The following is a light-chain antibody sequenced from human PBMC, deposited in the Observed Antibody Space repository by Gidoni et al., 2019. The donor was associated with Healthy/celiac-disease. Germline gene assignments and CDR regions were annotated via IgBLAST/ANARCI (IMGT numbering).Light chain of an antibody. CDR3: QQYNNWPPWT. CDR1: QSVSSN. CDR2: GAS. J-gene: IGKJ1*01. V-gene: IGKV3-15*01. Sequence: EIVLTQSPATLSVSPGERATLSCRASQSVSSNLAGYQQKPGQAPRLLIYGASTRATGIPARFSGSGSGTEFTLTISSLQSEDFAVYYCQQYNNWPPWTFXXXTKVEIK.